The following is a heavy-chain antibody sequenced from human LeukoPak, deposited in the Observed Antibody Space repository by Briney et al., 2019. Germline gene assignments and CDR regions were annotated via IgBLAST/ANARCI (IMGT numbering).Heavy chain of an antibody. CDR1: GFTVSSNY. Sequence: GGSLRLSCAASGFTVSSNYMSWVRQVPGKGLEWVSVIYSGGSTYYADSVKGRFTISRDNSKNTLYLQMNSLRAEDTAVYYCARDYLGAIDYWGQGTLVTVSS. CDR2: IYSGGST. D-gene: IGHD1-26*01. CDR3: ARDYLGAIDY. V-gene: IGHV3-53*01. J-gene: IGHJ4*02.